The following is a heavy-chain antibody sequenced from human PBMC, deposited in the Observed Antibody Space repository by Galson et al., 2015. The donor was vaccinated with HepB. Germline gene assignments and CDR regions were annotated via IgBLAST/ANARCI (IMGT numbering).Heavy chain of an antibody. J-gene: IGHJ5*02. D-gene: IGHD1-26*01. CDR1: GFTFSSYA. Sequence: SLRLSCAASGFTFSSYAMSWVRQAPGKGLEWVSAISGSGGSTYYADSVKGRFTISRDNSKNTLYLQMNSLRAEDTAVYYCAKDTEWELLQGDWSAPSGQGTLVTVSS. CDR2: ISGSGGST. V-gene: IGHV3-23*01. CDR3: AKDTEWELLQGDWSAP.